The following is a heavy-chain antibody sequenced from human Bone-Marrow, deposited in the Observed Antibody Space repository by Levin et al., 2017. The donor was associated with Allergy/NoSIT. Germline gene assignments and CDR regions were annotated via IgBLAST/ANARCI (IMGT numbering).Heavy chain of an antibody. J-gene: IGHJ4*02. V-gene: IGHV4-39*07. Sequence: ESLKISCTVSGGSISSRSYYWGWIRQPPGKGLEWIGSIYYSGSTYYNPSLKSQVTISVDTSKNQFSLKLSSVTAADTAVYYCARDGMITFGGVIVTNFDYWGQGTLVTVSS. CDR1: GGSISSRSYY. CDR2: IYYSGST. CDR3: ARDGMITFGGVIVTNFDY. D-gene: IGHD3-16*02.